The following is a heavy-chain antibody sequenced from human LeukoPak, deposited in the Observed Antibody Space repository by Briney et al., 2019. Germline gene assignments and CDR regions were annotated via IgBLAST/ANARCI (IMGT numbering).Heavy chain of an antibody. V-gene: IGHV5-51*01. Sequence: GAPLQISCEGSGYSFTSYWIGWVRQMPGKALEWMGIIYPGDSDTRYSPSFQGQVTISADKSISTAYLQWSSLKASDTAMYYCARPMVRGDTNDYWGQGTLVTVSS. J-gene: IGHJ4*02. CDR1: GYSFTSYW. CDR2: IYPGDSDT. CDR3: ARPMVRGDTNDY. D-gene: IGHD3-10*01.